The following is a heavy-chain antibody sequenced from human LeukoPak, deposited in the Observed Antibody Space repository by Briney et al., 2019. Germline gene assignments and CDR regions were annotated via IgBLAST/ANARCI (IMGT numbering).Heavy chain of an antibody. J-gene: IGHJ4*02. CDR2: IKQDGSEK. Sequence: GGSLRLSCAASGFTFSSYWMSWVRQAPGKGLEWVANIKQDGSEKFYVDSVKGRFTISRDNAKNSLYLQMNSLRAEDTAVYSCARGSQTYYYDSSGYNFDYWGQGTLVTVSS. D-gene: IGHD3-22*01. V-gene: IGHV3-7*01. CDR1: GFTFSSYW. CDR3: ARGSQTYYYDSSGYNFDY.